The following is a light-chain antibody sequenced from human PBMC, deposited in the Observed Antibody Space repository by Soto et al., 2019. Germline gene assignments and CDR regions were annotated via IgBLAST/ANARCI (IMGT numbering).Light chain of an antibody. CDR3: SCYSSSSTLFFV. J-gene: IGLJ1*01. Sequence: QSALTQPASVSGSPGQSITISCTGTSSDVGGYNYVSWYQQHPGKAPKLMIYDVTNRPSGVSNRFSGSKSGNTASLTISGRQAEEEADDYCSCYSSSSTLFFVFGAGTKLTVL. CDR1: SSDVGGYNY. V-gene: IGLV2-14*01. CDR2: DVT.